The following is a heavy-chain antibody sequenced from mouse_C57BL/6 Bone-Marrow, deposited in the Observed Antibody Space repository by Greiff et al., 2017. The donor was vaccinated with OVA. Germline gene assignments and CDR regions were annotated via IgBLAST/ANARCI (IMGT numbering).Heavy chain of an antibody. Sequence: QVQLKESGAELVRPGASVKLSCKASGYTFTDYYISWVKQRPGQGLEWIARIYPGSGNIYYNEKFKGKATLTAEKSSSTAYMQLSSLTSADSAVDFCARSERLRDYFDYWGQGTTLTVSS. CDR1: GYTFTDYY. V-gene: IGHV1-76*01. D-gene: IGHD2-2*01. CDR3: ARSERLRDYFDY. CDR2: IYPGSGNI. J-gene: IGHJ2*01.